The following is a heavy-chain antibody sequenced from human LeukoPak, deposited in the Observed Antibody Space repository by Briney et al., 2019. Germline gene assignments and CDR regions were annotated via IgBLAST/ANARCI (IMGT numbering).Heavy chain of an antibody. CDR2: INPNSGGT. Sequence: ASVKVSCKASGYTFTGYYMHWVRQAPGQGLEWMGWINPNSGGTNYAQKFQGRVTMTRDTSISTAYMELSRLRSDDTAVYYCARDDRYYYDSSGYYYFDHWGQGTLVTVSS. D-gene: IGHD3-22*01. CDR1: GYTFTGYY. V-gene: IGHV1-2*02. CDR3: ARDDRYYYDSSGYYYFDH. J-gene: IGHJ4*02.